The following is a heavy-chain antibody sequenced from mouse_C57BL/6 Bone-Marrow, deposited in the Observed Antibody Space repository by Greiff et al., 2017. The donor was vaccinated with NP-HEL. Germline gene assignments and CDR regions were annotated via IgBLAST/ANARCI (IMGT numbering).Heavy chain of an antibody. CDR1: GFNIKDDY. J-gene: IGHJ3*01. CDR2: IDPENGDT. CDR3: TPYGYGGFAY. Sequence: EVQLQQSGAELVRPGASVKLSCTASGFNIKDDYMHWVKQRPEQGLEWIGWIDPENGDTEYASKFQGKATITADTSSNTAYLQLSSLTSEDTAVYYCTPYGYGGFAYWGQGTLVTVSA. D-gene: IGHD2-2*01. V-gene: IGHV14-4*01.